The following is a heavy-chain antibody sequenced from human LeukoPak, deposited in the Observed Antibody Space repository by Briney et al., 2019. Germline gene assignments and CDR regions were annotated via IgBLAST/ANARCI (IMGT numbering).Heavy chain of an antibody. CDR3: ARWFGSGSYYGY. CDR1: GFTFSSYS. V-gene: IGHV3-21*04. CDR2: ISRDSGTI. Sequence: PGESLRLSCAASGFTFSSYSVNWVRQAPGKGLEWVSIISRDSGTIIYADSVKGRFTISRDNAKNSLYLQMSSLRAEDTAVYYCARWFGSGSYYGYWGQGTLVTVSS. J-gene: IGHJ4*02. D-gene: IGHD3-10*01.